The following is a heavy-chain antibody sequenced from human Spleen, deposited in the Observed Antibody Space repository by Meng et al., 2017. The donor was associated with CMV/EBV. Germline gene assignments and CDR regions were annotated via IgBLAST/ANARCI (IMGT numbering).Heavy chain of an antibody. CDR3: AKQTTTVFFDY. J-gene: IGHJ4*02. V-gene: IGHV3-23*03. CDR1: GLPFSSYA. Sequence: SCAASGLPFSSYAMSWVRQAPGKGLEWVSVNYSGGSSTYYADSVEGRFTISRDNSKNTLYLQMNSLRAEDTAVYYCAKQTTTVFFDYWGQGTLVTVSS. CDR2: NYSGGSST. D-gene: IGHD4-11*01.